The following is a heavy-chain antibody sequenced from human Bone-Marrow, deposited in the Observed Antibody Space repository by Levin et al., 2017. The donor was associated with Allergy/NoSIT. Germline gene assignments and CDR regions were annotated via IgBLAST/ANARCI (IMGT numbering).Heavy chain of an antibody. J-gene: IGHJ4*02. V-gene: IGHV3-74*01. CDR2: ITNDGRST. Sequence: GGSLRLSCRVSGTNFRSWWMHWVRQGPGKGLEWVSRITNDGRSTAYADSVKGRFTVSRDNARDTLYLQMSSLRVEDTAVYYCVRDDPGWDSGAFDYWGQGTLVTVS. D-gene: IGHD6-19*01. CDR1: GTNFRSWW. CDR3: VRDDPGWDSGAFDY.